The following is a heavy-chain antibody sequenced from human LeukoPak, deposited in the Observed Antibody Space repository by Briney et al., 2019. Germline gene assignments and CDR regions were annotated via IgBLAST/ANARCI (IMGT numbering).Heavy chain of an antibody. CDR3: ARLVRDAFDI. Sequence: GRSLRLSCAASGFTVSSNYMTWVRQAPGKGLEWVSIIYSGGTTYYADSVKGRFTISRDNSKNTLYLQVKSLRAEDTAVYYCARLVRDAFDIWGQGTMVTVSS. J-gene: IGHJ3*02. CDR1: GFTVSSNY. V-gene: IGHV3-53*01. CDR2: IYSGGTT.